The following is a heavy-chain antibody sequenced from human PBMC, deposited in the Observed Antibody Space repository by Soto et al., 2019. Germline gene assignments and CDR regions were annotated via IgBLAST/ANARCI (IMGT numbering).Heavy chain of an antibody. CDR2: IHSDGSST. J-gene: IGHJ3*02. Sequence: EVPLVESGGGLVQPGVSLRLSDAASGFTFSYYWMHWVRQAPGKGLVWVSRIHSDGSSTTYADSVKGGFTISTDTARNTVYLQMNSLRVEDTAVYYCARGDRVAFDIWGQGTVVTVSS. CDR1: GFTFSYYW. CDR3: ARGDRVAFDI. V-gene: IGHV3-74*01.